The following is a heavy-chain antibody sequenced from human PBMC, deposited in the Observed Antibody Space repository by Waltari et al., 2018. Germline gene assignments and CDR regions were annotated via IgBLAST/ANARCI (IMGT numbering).Heavy chain of an antibody. CDR2: IIPIFGTA. CDR3: AILPTNYYYGMDV. V-gene: IGHV1-69*01. Sequence: RQAPGQGLEWMGGIIPIFGTANYAQKFQGRVTITADESTSTAYMELSSLRSEDTAVYYCAILPTNYYYGMDVWGQGTTVTVSS. J-gene: IGHJ6*02. D-gene: IGHD5-12*01.